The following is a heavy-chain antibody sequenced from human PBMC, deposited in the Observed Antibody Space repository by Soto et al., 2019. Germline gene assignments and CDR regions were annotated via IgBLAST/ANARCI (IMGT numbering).Heavy chain of an antibody. V-gene: IGHV4-4*02. CDR1: GGSISSSNW. J-gene: IGHJ6*02. Sequence: QVQLQESGPGLVKPSGTLSLTCAVSGGSISSSNWWSWVRQPPGKGLEWIGEIYHSGSTNYNPSLKSRVPXSXDXSKNQFSLRLNSVTAADTAVYYCARVSGSYYYGMDVWGQGTTVTVSS. CDR2: IYHSGST. CDR3: ARVSGSYYYGMDV.